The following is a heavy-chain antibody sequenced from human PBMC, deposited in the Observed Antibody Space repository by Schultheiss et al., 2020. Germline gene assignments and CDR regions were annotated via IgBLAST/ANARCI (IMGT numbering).Heavy chain of an antibody. CDR2: ISHDGSNR. V-gene: IGHV3-30-3*01. D-gene: IGHD3-16*02. Sequence: GESLKISCAASGFTFSSYTLHWVRQAPGKGLEWVAVISHDGSNRYCADSVKGRFTISRDNSKNTLYLQMNSLRPEDTAVYYCAREGLITFGGVIDALDYWGQGTLVTVSS. CDR1: GFTFSSYT. CDR3: AREGLITFGGVIDALDY. J-gene: IGHJ4*02.